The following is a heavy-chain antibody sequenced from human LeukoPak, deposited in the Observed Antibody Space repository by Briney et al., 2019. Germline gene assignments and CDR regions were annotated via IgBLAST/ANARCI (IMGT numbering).Heavy chain of an antibody. V-gene: IGHV4-59*13. D-gene: IGHD5-24*01. CDR3: ARGYGYNSEY. CDR2: IQNSGST. Sequence: SETLPLTCSVSGGAISTFYWIWIRQPPGKGLEWIGCIQNSGSTEYNPSLESRVTISVDRSRNQFSLKLTSVTAADTAVYFCARGYGYNSEYWGQGTLVTVSP. J-gene: IGHJ4*02. CDR1: GGAISTFY.